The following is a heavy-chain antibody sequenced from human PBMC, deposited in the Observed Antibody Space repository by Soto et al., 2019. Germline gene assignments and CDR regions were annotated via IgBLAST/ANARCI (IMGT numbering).Heavy chain of an antibody. D-gene: IGHD6-13*01. CDR1: GGTLNKHA. CDR3: ARVGTSGWFKGSYDV. Sequence: QVQLVQSGAEVKKPGSSVKVSCKASGGTLNKHAITWVRRAPGQGLEWLGGIIPMFGIPNYPQKFQGRVTITADDSTNTSHMELHSLTSDDKSVYYCARVGTSGWFKGSYDVLGQGTMVTVSS. V-gene: IGHV1-69*01. CDR2: IIPMFGIP. J-gene: IGHJ3*01.